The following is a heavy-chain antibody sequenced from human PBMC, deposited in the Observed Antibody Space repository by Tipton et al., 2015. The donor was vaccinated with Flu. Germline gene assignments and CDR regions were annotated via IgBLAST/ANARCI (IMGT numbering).Heavy chain of an antibody. CDR3: AREVTIFGVDRTYWYFDL. D-gene: IGHD3-3*01. CDR1: GGSIRSTY. J-gene: IGHJ2*01. Sequence: LRLSCSVSGGSIRSTYWSWIRQPPGKGLEWIGYMFYSGSTNYNPSLRSRVTMSVDTSKNQFSLKLSSVTAADTAVYYCAREVTIFGVDRTYWYFDLWGRGTLVTVSS. CDR2: MFYSGST. V-gene: IGHV4-59*01.